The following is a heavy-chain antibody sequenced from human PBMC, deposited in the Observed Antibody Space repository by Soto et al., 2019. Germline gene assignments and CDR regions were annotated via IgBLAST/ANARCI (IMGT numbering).Heavy chain of an antibody. CDR2: ISAYNGNT. CDR3: HSKGWNPGAFDI. CDR1: GYTFTSYG. J-gene: IGHJ3*02. D-gene: IGHD1-1*01. Sequence: ASVKVSCKASGYTFTSYGISWVRQAPGQGLEWMGWISAYNGNTNYAQKLQGRVTMTTDTSTSTAYMELRSLRSEDTAVYYCHSKGWNPGAFDIWGQGTMVTVSS. V-gene: IGHV1-18*01.